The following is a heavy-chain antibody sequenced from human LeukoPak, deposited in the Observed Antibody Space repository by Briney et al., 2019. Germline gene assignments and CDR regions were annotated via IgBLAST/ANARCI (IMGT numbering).Heavy chain of an antibody. CDR2: INHSGST. CDR1: GGSFSGYY. D-gene: IGHD6-19*01. Sequence: SETLSLTCAVYGGSFSGYYWSWIRQPPGKGLEWIGEINHSGSTNYNPSLKSRVTISVDTSKNQFSLKLSSVTAADTAVYYCARLSRQWLIRAGWFDPWGQGTLVTVSS. J-gene: IGHJ5*02. CDR3: ARLSRQWLIRAGWFDP. V-gene: IGHV4-34*01.